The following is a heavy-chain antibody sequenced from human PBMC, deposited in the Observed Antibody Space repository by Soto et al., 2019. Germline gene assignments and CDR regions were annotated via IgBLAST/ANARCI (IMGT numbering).Heavy chain of an antibody. V-gene: IGHV4-34*01. CDR1: GWSFSTYY. Sequence: QLQQWGAGLLKPSETLSLTCVVSGWSFSTYYYNWIRQSPGQGLEWIVEINHSGSNNYSPSLKSRVTMSLDTSKNQFSLKLTSVTAADTAVYYCARGGSNDWQVAFDIWGQGTMVTVSS. D-gene: IGHD3-9*01. J-gene: IGHJ3*02. CDR3: ARGGSNDWQVAFDI. CDR2: INHSGSN.